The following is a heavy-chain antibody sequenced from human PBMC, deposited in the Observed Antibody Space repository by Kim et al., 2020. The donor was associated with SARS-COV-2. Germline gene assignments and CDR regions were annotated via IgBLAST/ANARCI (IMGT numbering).Heavy chain of an antibody. V-gene: IGHV4-31*02. Sequence: SLKSRVTRSVDTSKNQFSLKLSSVTAADTAVYYCARDVARGYSSSWGFDYWGQGTLVTVSS. CDR3: ARDVARGYSSSWGFDY. D-gene: IGHD6-13*01. J-gene: IGHJ4*02.